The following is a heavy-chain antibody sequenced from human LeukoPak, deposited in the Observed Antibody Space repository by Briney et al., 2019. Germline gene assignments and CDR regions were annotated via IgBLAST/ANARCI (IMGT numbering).Heavy chain of an antibody. CDR1: GFTFISYA. CDR2: ISSNGGST. CDR3: VRRRGYSYDY. V-gene: IGHV3-64*01. D-gene: IGHD5-18*01. Sequence: PGGSLRLSCAASGFTFISYAMDWVRHAPGKGLEYVSGISSNGGSTYYASSVKGRFTISRDNSKTTLDLQMGSLRAEDMAVYYCVRRRGYSYDYWGQGTLVTVSS. J-gene: IGHJ4*02.